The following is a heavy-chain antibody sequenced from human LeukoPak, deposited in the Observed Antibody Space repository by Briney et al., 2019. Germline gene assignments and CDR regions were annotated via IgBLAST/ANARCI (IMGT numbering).Heavy chain of an antibody. CDR1: GFTFGDYA. D-gene: IGHD3-10*01. V-gene: IGHV3-49*03. CDR3: TRDRRITMVRGVIITPH. CDR2: IRSKAYGGTT. J-gene: IGHJ4*02. Sequence: PGGSLRLSCTASGFTFGDYAMSWFRQAPGKGLEWVGIIRSKAYGGTTEYAASVKGRFTISRDDSKSIAYLQMNSLKTEDTAVYYCTRDRRITMVRGVIITPHWGQGTLVTVSP.